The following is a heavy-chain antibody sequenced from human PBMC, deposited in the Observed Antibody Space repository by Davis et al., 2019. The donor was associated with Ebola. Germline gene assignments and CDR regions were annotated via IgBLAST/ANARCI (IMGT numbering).Heavy chain of an antibody. Sequence: GESLKISCAASGFTFSSYAMHWVRQAPGKGLEWVAVISYDGSNKYYADSVKGRFTISRDNSKNTLYLQMNSLRAEDTAVYYCARGWELPGFDPWGQGTLVTVSS. CDR1: GFTFSSYA. J-gene: IGHJ5*02. CDR3: ARGWELPGFDP. D-gene: IGHD1-26*01. CDR2: ISYDGSNK. V-gene: IGHV3-30-3*01.